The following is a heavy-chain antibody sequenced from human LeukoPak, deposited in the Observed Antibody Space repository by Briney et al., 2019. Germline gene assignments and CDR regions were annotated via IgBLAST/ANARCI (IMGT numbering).Heavy chain of an antibody. Sequence: ASVTVPFTSSVYTFTNYHISWVRQAPGQGLEWMGWISTYNGNTNYAPKFQGRVTMTTDTSTSTAYMELRSLRSDDTAVYYCARAWGEDIAARPYYFDYWGQGTLVTVSS. D-gene: IGHD6-6*01. V-gene: IGHV1-18*01. CDR1: VYTFTNYH. CDR3: ARAWGEDIAARPYYFDY. J-gene: IGHJ4*02. CDR2: ISTYNGNT.